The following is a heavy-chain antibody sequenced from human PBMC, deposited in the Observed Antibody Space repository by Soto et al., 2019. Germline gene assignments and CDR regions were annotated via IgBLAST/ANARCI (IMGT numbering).Heavy chain of an antibody. CDR3: ARNPPKYQLLPPARPSDI. Sequence: VASVKVSCKASGYTFTSYDINWVRQATGQGLEWMGWMNPNSGNTGYAQKFQGRVTMTRNTSISTAYMELSSLRSEDTAVYYCARNPPKYQLLPPARPSDIWGQGTMVTLSS. J-gene: IGHJ3*02. V-gene: IGHV1-8*01. D-gene: IGHD2-2*01. CDR1: GYTFTSYD. CDR2: MNPNSGNT.